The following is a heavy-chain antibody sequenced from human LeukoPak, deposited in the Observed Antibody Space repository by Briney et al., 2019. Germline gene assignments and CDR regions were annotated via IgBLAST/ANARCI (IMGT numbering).Heavy chain of an antibody. CDR2: IYHSGST. Sequence: SETLSPTCTVSGYSISSGYYWGWIRQPPGKGLEWIGSIYHSGSTYYNPSLKSRVTISVDTSKNQFSLKLSSVTAADTAVYYCARDPASDYYYYYGMDVWGQGTTVTVSS. CDR3: ARDPASDYYYYYGMDV. J-gene: IGHJ6*02. V-gene: IGHV4-38-2*02. CDR1: GYSISSGYY.